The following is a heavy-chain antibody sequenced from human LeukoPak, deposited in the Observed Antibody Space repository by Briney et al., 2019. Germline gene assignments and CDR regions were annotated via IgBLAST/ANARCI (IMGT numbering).Heavy chain of an antibody. CDR3: AEAADTAMVPNHPPYN. CDR1: GFIFSLYC. J-gene: IGHJ4*02. CDR2: ICPDGTGI. V-gene: IGHV3-74*01. D-gene: IGHD5-18*01. Sequence: GGSLRLSCAASGFIFSLYCMHWVRHAPGKGPMWVSRICPDGTGISYADSVKARFTTSRDNSKNTLYLQMNSLRAEDTAVYYCAEAADTAMVPNHPPYNWGQGTLVTVSS.